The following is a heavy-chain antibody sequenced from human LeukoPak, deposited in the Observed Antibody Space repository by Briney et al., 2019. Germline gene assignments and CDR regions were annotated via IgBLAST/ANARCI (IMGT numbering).Heavy chain of an antibody. V-gene: IGHV3-64*01. CDR3: ARGKQLVPGTYFDYYYYGMDV. J-gene: IGHJ6*02. CDR1: GFRFSSYG. CDR2: ISSNGGRT. Sequence: GGSLRLSCAASGFRFSSYGMHWVRQVPGKGLECVSGISSNGGRTYYANSVKDRFSISRDNSKNTLYLQMGSLRGEDMGVYYCARGKQLVPGTYFDYYYYGMDVWGQGTSVIVSS. D-gene: IGHD6-13*01.